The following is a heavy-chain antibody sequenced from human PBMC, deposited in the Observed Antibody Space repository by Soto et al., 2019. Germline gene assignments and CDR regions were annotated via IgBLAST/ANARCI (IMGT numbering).Heavy chain of an antibody. CDR1: GDSINNADYY. D-gene: IGHD3-10*01. V-gene: IGHV4-31*03. Sequence: QVQLQESGPGLVKPSQTLSLNCSVSGDSINNADYYWSWIRQHAGRGLEWIGYIYYSGTTYYNPSLTSRVTISMDTSKNQFSLEMSSVTAAHTAVYYCARVRGHAFDIRGQGTMVTVSS. CDR2: IYYSGTT. J-gene: IGHJ3*02. CDR3: ARVRGHAFDI.